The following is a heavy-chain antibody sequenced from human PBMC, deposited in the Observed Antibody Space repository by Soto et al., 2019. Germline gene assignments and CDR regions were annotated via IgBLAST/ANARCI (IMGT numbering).Heavy chain of an antibody. J-gene: IGHJ4*02. D-gene: IGHD2-2*01. V-gene: IGHV3-66*01. CDR1: GFTVSSNY. CDR2: IFSGGST. CDR3: AGRYCSGTSCLPLLDY. Sequence: EVQLVESGGDLVQPGGSLSLSCAASGFTVSSNYMTWVRQAPGKGLEWVSVIFSGGSTYYADSVKGRFTISRDNSKNTLYLQMNSLRAEDTAVYYCAGRYCSGTSCLPLLDYWGQGTLVTVSS.